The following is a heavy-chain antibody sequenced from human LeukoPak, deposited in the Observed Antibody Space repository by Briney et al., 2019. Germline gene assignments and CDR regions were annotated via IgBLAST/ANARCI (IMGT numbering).Heavy chain of an antibody. Sequence: ALRLSCTASGFTFGDYAMSWFRQAPGKGLEWVVFIRSKAYGGTTEYGASVKGRFTISRDDSKSIAYLQMNSLKTEDTAVYYCTREAYATGYWGQGTLVTVSS. CDR2: IRSKAYGGTT. V-gene: IGHV3-49*03. CDR1: GFTFGDYA. D-gene: IGHD2-8*01. J-gene: IGHJ4*02. CDR3: TREAYATGY.